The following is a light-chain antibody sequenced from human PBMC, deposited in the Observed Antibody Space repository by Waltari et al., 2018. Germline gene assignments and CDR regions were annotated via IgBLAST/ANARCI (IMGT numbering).Light chain of an antibody. Sequence: QTVVTQEPAFSVSPGGTVTLTCGLNSGSFPTTFSPSWYQQTPGQAPRTLIYNTNMRSSGVPDRFSGSILGDKAALTITGAQADDECDYYCALYMGRGIRVFGGGTKLTVL. CDR1: SGSFPTTFS. J-gene: IGLJ2*01. V-gene: IGLV8-61*01. CDR3: ALYMGRGIRV. CDR2: NTN.